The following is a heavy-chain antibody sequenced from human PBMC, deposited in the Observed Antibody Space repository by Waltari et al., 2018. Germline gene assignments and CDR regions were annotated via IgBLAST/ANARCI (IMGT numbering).Heavy chain of an antibody. CDR1: GVMFRSYA. J-gene: IGHJ2*01. CDR3: AKDLGGYSGAHWYFDV. Sequence: EVQLVESGGGSVQPGGSLRLSCAAYGVMFRSYALSWVRQAPGKGLEWVSSISGSDGRANYADSAKGRFTISRDNFKNTLFLEMNSLRADDAAVYYCAKDLGGYSGAHWYFDVWGRGTLVTVSS. CDR2: ISGSDGRA. D-gene: IGHD5-12*01. V-gene: IGHV3-23*04.